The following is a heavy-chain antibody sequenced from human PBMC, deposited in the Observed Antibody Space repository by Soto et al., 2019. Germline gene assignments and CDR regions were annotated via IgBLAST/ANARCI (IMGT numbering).Heavy chain of an antibody. CDR2: ISTYNGNP. J-gene: IGHJ3*02. Sequence: QVQLVQSGPEVKKPGASVKVSCKASGYTFTSYGISWVRQAPGHGLEWMGWISTYNGNPNYAQKLQGRVTLTTDTPTSTAYMELRSLPSNDPAVFYCARAPLYSPSPTNAIDISGQGTVVTISS. V-gene: IGHV1-18*01. CDR1: GYTFTSYG. D-gene: IGHD5-12*01. CDR3: ARAPLYSPSPTNAIDI.